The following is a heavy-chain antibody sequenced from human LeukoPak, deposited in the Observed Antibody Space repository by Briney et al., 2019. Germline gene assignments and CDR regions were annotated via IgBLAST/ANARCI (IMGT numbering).Heavy chain of an antibody. V-gene: IGHV4-39*07. CDR1: SGSISTSNYY. CDR2: IFYSGST. Sequence: SETLSLTCTVSSGSISTSNYYWGWVRQPPGKALEWIGNIFYSGSTYYSPSLKSRVTISLDTSRNQFSLKLNSVTAADTAVYYCARDPGRSGWDYWGQGALVTVSS. J-gene: IGHJ4*02. CDR3: ARDPGRSGWDY. D-gene: IGHD6-19*01.